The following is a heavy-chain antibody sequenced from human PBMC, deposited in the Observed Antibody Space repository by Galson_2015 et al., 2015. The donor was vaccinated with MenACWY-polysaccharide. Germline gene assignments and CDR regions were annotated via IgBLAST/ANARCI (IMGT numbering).Heavy chain of an antibody. CDR1: GFNIANYY. D-gene: IGHD5-24*01. CDR3: AKDFHNYGMDV. Sequence: SLRLSCAASGFNIANYYMNWVRQAPGKGLEWVSSISKHGNDMQYAVSVRGRFTFSRDIAKNSLFLQMNSLGVEDTAIYYCAKDFHNYGMDVWSHGTTVTVSS. V-gene: IGHV3-21*06. J-gene: IGHJ6*02. CDR2: ISKHGNDM.